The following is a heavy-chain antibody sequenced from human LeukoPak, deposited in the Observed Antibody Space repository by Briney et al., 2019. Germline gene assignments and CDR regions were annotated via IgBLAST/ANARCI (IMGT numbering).Heavy chain of an antibody. Sequence: PSETLSLTCTVSGGSISSGSHHWGWFRQSPGKGLEWIGSIYYSRTTYYNPSLNSRVTISVVTSKNQFSLQLNSVTAADTAVYYCARVDSSGYYVDYWGQGTLVTVSS. D-gene: IGHD3-22*01. J-gene: IGHJ4*02. CDR3: ARVDSSGYYVDY. V-gene: IGHV4-39*01. CDR1: GGSISSGSHH. CDR2: IYYSRTT.